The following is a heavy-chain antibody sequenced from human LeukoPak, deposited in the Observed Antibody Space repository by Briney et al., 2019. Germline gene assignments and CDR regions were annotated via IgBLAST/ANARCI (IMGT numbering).Heavy chain of an antibody. Sequence: GGSLRLSCAASGFTFSSYWMTWVRQAPGKGLEWVANIKQDGREKYYVDSVKGRFTISRDNSKNTLYLQMNSLRAEDTAVYYCAKRLKADIVVVPAAISKYFQHWGQGTLVTVSS. CDR3: AKRLKADIVVVPAAISKYFQH. CDR2: IKQDGREK. CDR1: GFTFSSYW. V-gene: IGHV3-7*03. D-gene: IGHD2-2*01. J-gene: IGHJ1*01.